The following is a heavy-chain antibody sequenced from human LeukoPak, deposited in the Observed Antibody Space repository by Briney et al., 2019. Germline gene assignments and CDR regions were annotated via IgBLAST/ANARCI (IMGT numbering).Heavy chain of an antibody. CDR1: GYSFTSYC. CDR3: ARQYYYGSGRYIDY. V-gene: IGHV5-51*01. D-gene: IGHD3-10*01. J-gene: IGHJ4*02. CDR2: IYPGDSDT. Sequence: GEALKISCKGSGYSFTSYCIGWLRQMPGKGLEWMGIIYPGDSDTRYSPSFQGQVSISADKSISTAYLEWSSLKASDTAISYCARQYYYGSGRYIDYWGQGTLVTVSS.